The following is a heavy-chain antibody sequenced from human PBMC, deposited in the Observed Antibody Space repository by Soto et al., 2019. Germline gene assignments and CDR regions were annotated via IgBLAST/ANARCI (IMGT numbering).Heavy chain of an antibody. CDR3: ASVADYGDSVFDY. J-gene: IGHJ4*02. Sequence: GGSRRLPCAAAGFTVSSNHMSSVHQAPGKGLEWVSVIYSGGNTYYADSVKGRFTISRDNSKNSLYLQMNSLRAEDPAVYYCASVADYGDSVFDYWGQGPLVTVSS. CDR2: IYSGGNT. D-gene: IGHD4-17*01. V-gene: IGHV3-53*01. CDR1: GFTVSSNH.